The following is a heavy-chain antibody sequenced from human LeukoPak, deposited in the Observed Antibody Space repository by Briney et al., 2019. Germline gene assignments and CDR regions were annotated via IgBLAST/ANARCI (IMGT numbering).Heavy chain of an antibody. CDR1: GFTFSSYW. D-gene: IGHD6-13*01. CDR3: ASSGSTWYGGFDY. Sequence: GGSLRLSCAASGFTFSSYWMHWVRQAPGKGLVWVSRFHGDANTTTYTDSVRGRFTISGDNAKRTLYLQMNSLRAEDTAVYYCASSGSTWYGGFDYWGQGILVTVSS. J-gene: IGHJ4*02. CDR2: FHGDANTT. V-gene: IGHV3-74*01.